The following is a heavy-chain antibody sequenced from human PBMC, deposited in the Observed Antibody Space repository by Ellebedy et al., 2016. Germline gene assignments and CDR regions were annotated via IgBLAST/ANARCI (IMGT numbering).Heavy chain of an antibody. CDR1: GGSISRSTYY. D-gene: IGHD3-10*01. V-gene: IGHV4-39*01. J-gene: IGHJ6*02. CDR2: IYFSGST. CDR3: ARHQPSYGSGSYYTNYYGMDV. Sequence: SETLSLTCTVSGGSISRSTYYWGWIGQPPGKGLEWIGSIYFSGSTYYNPSLKSRVTISVDTSKKQFSLRLSSVTAADTAVYYCARHQPSYGSGSYYTNYYGMDVWGQGTTVTVSS.